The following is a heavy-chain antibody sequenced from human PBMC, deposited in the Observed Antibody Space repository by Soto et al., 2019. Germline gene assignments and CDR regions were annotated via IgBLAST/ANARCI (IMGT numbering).Heavy chain of an antibody. CDR2: IGTAGDT. Sequence: TGGSLRLSCAASGFTFSSYDMHWVRQATGKGLEWVSAIGTAGDTYYPGSVKGRFTISRENAKNSLYLQMNSLRAGDTAVYYCARAGKVGATGVVRYYYYGMDVWGQGTTVTVSS. CDR3: ARAGKVGATGVVRYYYYGMDV. J-gene: IGHJ6*02. V-gene: IGHV3-13*01. CDR1: GFTFSSYD. D-gene: IGHD1-26*01.